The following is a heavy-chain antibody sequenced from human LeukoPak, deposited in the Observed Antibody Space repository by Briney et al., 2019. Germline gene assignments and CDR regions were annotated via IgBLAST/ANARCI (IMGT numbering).Heavy chain of an antibody. D-gene: IGHD1-1*01. CDR1: GGSISSSSYY. CDR3: ARDRVQFNY. J-gene: IGHJ4*02. Sequence: SETLSLTCTVSGGSISSSSYYWGWIRQPPGKGLEWIGYIYYSGSTNYNPSLKSRVTISVDTSKNQFSLKLSSVTAADTAVYYCARDRVQFNYWGQGTLVTVSS. V-gene: IGHV4-61*01. CDR2: IYYSGST.